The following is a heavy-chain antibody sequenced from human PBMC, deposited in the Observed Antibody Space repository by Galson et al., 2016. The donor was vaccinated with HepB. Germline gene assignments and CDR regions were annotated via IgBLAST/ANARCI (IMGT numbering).Heavy chain of an antibody. Sequence: SLRLSCAASGFTYSNFAMSWVRQAPGKGLEWVSGISDSGSSTFYADSVKGRFTVSRDNSKNTLYFQMNSLKAEDTAVYYCAKVPGIFGVVISWVDYWGQGTLVTVSS. CDR3: AKVPGIFGVVISWVDY. V-gene: IGHV3-23*01. D-gene: IGHD3-3*01. CDR1: GFTYSNFA. J-gene: IGHJ4*02. CDR2: ISDSGSST.